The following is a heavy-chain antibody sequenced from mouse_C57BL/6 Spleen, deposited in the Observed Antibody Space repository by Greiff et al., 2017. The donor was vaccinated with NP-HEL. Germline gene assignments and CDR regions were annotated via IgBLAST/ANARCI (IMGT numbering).Heavy chain of an antibody. CDR1: GYTFTSYW. CDR3: ARGSTPDY. D-gene: IGHD1-1*01. J-gene: IGHJ2*01. Sequence: QVQLQQPGAELVRPGTSVKLSCKASGYTFTSYWMHWVKQRPGQGLEWIGVIDPSDSYTNYTQKFKGKATLTVDTSSSTAYMQLSSLTSEDSAVYYCARGSTPDYWGQGTTLTVSS. V-gene: IGHV1-59*01. CDR2: IDPSDSYT.